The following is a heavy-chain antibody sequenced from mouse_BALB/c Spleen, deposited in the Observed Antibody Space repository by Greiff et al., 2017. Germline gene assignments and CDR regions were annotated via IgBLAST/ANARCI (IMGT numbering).Heavy chain of an antibody. J-gene: IGHJ4*01. CDR2: ISSGGST. V-gene: IGHV5-6-5*01. D-gene: IGHD2-3*01. Sequence: EVKVVESGGGLVKPGGSLKLSCAASGFTFGSYAMSWVRQTPEKRLEWVASISSGGSTYYPDSVKGRFTISRDNARNILYLQMSSLRSEDKAMYYCARGRDGYYNYAMDYWGQGTSVTVSS. CDR3: ARGRDGYYNYAMDY. CDR1: GFTFGSYA.